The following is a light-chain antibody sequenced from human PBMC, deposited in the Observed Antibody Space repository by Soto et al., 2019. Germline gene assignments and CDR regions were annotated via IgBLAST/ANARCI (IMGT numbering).Light chain of an antibody. J-gene: IGKJ1*01. CDR3: QQCYSTPLT. CDR2: AAS. CDR1: QSISSY. Sequence: DIQMTQSPFSLSASVGDRVTITCRASQSISSYLNWYQQKPGKAPKLLIYAASSLQSGVPSRFSGSGSGTDFTLTISSLQPEDFATYYCQQCYSTPLTFGQGTKVDIK. V-gene: IGKV1-39*01.